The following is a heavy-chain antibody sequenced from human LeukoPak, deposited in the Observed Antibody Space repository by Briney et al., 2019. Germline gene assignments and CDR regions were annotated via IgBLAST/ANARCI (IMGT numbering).Heavy chain of an antibody. Sequence: GGSPRLSCAASGFTFSSYAMSWVRQAPGKRLEWASAISGSGGSTYYADSVKGRFTISRDNSKNTLYLQMNSARAEDTAVYYCAINIVVVPAAMRGGDYWGQGTLVTVSS. CDR1: GFTFSSYA. J-gene: IGHJ4*02. V-gene: IGHV3-23*01. CDR2: ISGSGGST. CDR3: AINIVVVPAAMRGGDY. D-gene: IGHD2-2*01.